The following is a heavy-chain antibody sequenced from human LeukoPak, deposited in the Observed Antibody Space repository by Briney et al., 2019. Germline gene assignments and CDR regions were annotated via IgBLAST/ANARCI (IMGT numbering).Heavy chain of an antibody. CDR2: ISGSGGST. CDR3: AKGHYYGSGSLDY. V-gene: IGHV3-23*01. Sequence: GGSLRLSCAASGFTFSSYAMSWVRQAPGRGLEWVSAISGSGGSTYYADSVKGRFTISRDNSKNTLYVQMNSLRAEDTAVYYCAKGHYYGSGSLDYWGQGTLVTVSS. CDR1: GFTFSSYA. J-gene: IGHJ4*02. D-gene: IGHD3-10*01.